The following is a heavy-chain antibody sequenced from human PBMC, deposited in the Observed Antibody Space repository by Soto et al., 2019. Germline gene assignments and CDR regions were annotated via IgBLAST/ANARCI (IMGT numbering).Heavy chain of an antibody. V-gene: IGHV1-8*01. D-gene: IGHD5-12*01. CDR1: GYTFTSYD. CDR3: AREYGAGYSGYDFDYYYYYYMDV. J-gene: IGHJ6*03. Sequence: ASVKVSCKASGYTFTSYDINWVRQATGQGLEWMGWMNPNSGNTGYAQKFQGRVTMTRNTSISTAYMELSSLRSEDTAVYYCAREYGAGYSGYDFDYYYYYYMDVWAKGTTVNVSS. CDR2: MNPNSGNT.